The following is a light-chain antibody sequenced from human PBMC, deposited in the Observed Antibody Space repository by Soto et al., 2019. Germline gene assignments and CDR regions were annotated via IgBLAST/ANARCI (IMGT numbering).Light chain of an antibody. CDR2: KAS. J-gene: IGKJ1*01. CDR3: QHYNSYSEA. V-gene: IGKV1-5*03. CDR1: QTISSW. Sequence: DIQMTQSPSTLSGSEGDRFTITCRASQTISSWLAWYQQKPGKAPKLLIYKASTLKSGVPSRFSGSGSGTEFTLTISSLQPDDFATYYCQHYNSYSEAFGQGTKV.